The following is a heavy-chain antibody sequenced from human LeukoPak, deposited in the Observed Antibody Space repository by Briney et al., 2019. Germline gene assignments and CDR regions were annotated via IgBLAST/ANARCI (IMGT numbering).Heavy chain of an antibody. CDR1: GGXISGSSYY. CDR3: TRREGYCSNGICYIFYDY. V-gene: IGHV4-39*02. Sequence: SETLSLTCTVSGGXISGSSYYWGWIRQPPGKGLEWIGSIYYSGSTYYNPSLKSRVTISVDTSKNHFSLKLSSVTAADTAVYYCTRREGYCSNGICYIFYDYWGQGTLVTVSS. CDR2: IYYSGST. D-gene: IGHD2-8*01. J-gene: IGHJ4*02.